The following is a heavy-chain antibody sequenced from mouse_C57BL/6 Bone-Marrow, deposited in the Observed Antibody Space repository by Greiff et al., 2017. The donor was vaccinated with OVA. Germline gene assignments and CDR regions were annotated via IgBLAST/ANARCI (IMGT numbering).Heavy chain of an antibody. Sequence: VQLQQSGAELVRPGASVKLSCTASGFNIKDDYMHWVKQRPEQGLEWIGWIDPENGDTEYASKFQGKATITADTSSNTAYLQLSSLTSEDTAVYYCTTGRITTVWYFDVWGTGTTVTVSS. V-gene: IGHV14-4*01. CDR2: IDPENGDT. D-gene: IGHD1-1*01. J-gene: IGHJ1*03. CDR3: TTGRITTVWYFDV. CDR1: GFNIKDDY.